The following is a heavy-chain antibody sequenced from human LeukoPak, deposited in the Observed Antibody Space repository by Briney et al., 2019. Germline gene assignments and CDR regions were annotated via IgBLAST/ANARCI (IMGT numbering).Heavy chain of an antibody. CDR2: ISTFNGNT. Sequence: ASVKVSCKASGYTFAKFGIHWVRQAPGQGLEWMGWISTFNGNTDYAQKLQGRVTMTTDTSTSTAYMELRSLRSDDTAVYYCARGTPTGTENSFQHWGQGTLVTVSS. D-gene: IGHD1-1*01. V-gene: IGHV1-18*01. J-gene: IGHJ1*01. CDR3: ARGTPTGTENSFQH. CDR1: GYTFAKFG.